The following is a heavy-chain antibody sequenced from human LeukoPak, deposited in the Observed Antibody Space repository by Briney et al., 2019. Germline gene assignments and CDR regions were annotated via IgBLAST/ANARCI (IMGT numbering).Heavy chain of an antibody. D-gene: IGHD6-13*01. V-gene: IGHV3-21*01. Sequence: KPGGSLRLSCAASGFTFSSYSMNWVRQAPGKGLEWVSSISSSSSYIYYADSVKGRFTISRDNAKNSLYLQMNSLRAEGTAVYYCASCLYSSSWSPGDYWGQGTLVTVSS. CDR1: GFTFSSYS. CDR3: ASCLYSSSWSPGDY. CDR2: ISSSSSYI. J-gene: IGHJ4*02.